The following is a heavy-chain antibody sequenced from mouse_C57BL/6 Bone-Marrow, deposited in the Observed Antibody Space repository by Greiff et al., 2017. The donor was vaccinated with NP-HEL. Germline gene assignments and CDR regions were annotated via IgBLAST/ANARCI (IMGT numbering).Heavy chain of an antibody. CDR3: ARNYGNYLAWFAY. D-gene: IGHD2-1*01. CDR2: ISSGSSTI. J-gene: IGHJ3*01. CDR1: GFTFSDYG. Sequence: DVKLVESGGGLVKPGGSLKLSCAASGFTFSDYGMHWVRQAPEKGLEWVAYISSGSSTIYYADTVKGRFTISRDNAKNTLFLQMTSLRSEDTAMYYCARNYGNYLAWFAYWGQGTLVTVSA. V-gene: IGHV5-17*01.